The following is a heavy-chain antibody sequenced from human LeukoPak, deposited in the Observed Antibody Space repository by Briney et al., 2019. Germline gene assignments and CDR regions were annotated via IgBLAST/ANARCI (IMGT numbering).Heavy chain of an antibody. J-gene: IGHJ4*02. CDR1: GFTFSSYS. D-gene: IGHD3-10*01. CDR2: ISSSSSYI. Sequence: PGGSLRLSCAASGFTFSSYSMNWVRQAPGKGLEWVSSISSSSSYIYYADSVKGRFTISRDNAKNSLYLQMNSLRAEDTAVYYCARGGIFGSGSYYLDYWGQGTLVTVSS. CDR3: ARGGIFGSGSYYLDY. V-gene: IGHV3-21*01.